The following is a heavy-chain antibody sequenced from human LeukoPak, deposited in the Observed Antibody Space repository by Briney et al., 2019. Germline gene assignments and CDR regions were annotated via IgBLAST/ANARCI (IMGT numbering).Heavy chain of an antibody. CDR3: TTDPPSYYGSGSYGYYYYYMDV. V-gene: IGHV3-15*01. CDR2: IKSKTDGGTT. D-gene: IGHD3-10*01. J-gene: IGHJ6*03. CDR1: GFTFSNAW. Sequence: PGGSLRLSCAASGFTFSNAWMSWVRQAPGKGLEWVGRIKSKTDGGTTDYAAPVKGRFTISRDDSKNTLYLQMNSLKTEDTAVYYCTTDPPSYYGSGSYGYYYYYMDVWGKGTTVTISS.